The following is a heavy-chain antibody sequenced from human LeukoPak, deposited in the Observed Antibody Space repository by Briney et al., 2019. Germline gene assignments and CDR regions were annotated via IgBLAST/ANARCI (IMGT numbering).Heavy chain of an antibody. CDR3: ARRGSGWYVDY. V-gene: IGHV5-51*01. J-gene: IGHJ4*02. Sequence: GESLKISFKGSGYTFTSYWIGWVRQMPGKGLGWMGIIYPGDSGTRYSPSFQGQVSISVDKSISTAYLQWSSLKASDTAMYYCARRGSGWYVDYWGQGTLVTVSS. CDR1: GYTFTSYW. D-gene: IGHD6-19*01. CDR2: IYPGDSGT.